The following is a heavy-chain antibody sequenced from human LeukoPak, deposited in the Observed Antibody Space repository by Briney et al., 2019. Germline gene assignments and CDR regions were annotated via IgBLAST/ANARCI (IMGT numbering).Heavy chain of an antibody. CDR3: ARDPTAMVYYYYYMDV. J-gene: IGHJ6*03. CDR2: IIPIFGTA. D-gene: IGHD5-18*01. Sequence: GASVKVSCKASGGIFSSYAISWVRQAPGQGLEWMGGIIPIFGTANYAQKFQGRVTMTRDMSTSTVYMELSSLRSEDTAVYYCARDPTAMVYYYYYMDVWGKGTTVTVSS. CDR1: GGIFSSYA. V-gene: IGHV1-69*05.